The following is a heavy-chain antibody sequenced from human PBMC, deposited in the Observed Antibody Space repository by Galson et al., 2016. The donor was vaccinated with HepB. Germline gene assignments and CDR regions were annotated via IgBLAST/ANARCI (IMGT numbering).Heavy chain of an antibody. Sequence: SETLSLTCTVSAFSIRSSNWWAWIRQPPGKGLEWIGNIYFSGTTYYNESLQSRVSMSVNMSTNRFSRHLTSVTALDTAGYFCARTATGTTWGFDPWGQGTLGIVSS. D-gene: IGHD1-1*01. V-gene: IGHV4-28*01. CDR2: IYFSGTT. CDR3: ARTATGTTWGFDP. CDR1: AFSIRSSNW. J-gene: IGHJ5*02.